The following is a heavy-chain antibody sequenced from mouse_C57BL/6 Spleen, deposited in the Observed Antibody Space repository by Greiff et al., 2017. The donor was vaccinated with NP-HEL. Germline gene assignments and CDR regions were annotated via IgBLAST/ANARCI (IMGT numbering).Heavy chain of an antibody. J-gene: IGHJ2*01. CDR3: AIEPQDYFDY. V-gene: IGHV1-81*01. CDR2: IYPRSGNT. Sequence: LQESGAELARPGASVKLSCKASGYTFTSYGISWVKQRTGQGLEWIGEIYPRSGNTYYNEKFKGKATLTADKSSSTAYMELRSLTSEDSAVYFCAIEPQDYFDYWGQGTTLTVSS. CDR1: GYTFTSYG.